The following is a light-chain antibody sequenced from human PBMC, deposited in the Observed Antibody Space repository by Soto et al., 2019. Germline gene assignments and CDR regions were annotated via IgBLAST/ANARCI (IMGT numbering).Light chain of an antibody. CDR2: GAS. CDR3: QQHGTSPI. Sequence: EVVLTQSPGTLSLSPGERATLSCRASQAVSSILLAWYQQKPGQAPRLLIYGASSRATGIPDRFSGSGSGTDFTLTVSRLEPEDFAVYYCQQHGTSPIFGAWTKVEIK. CDR1: QAVSSIL. V-gene: IGKV3-20*01. J-gene: IGKJ4*01.